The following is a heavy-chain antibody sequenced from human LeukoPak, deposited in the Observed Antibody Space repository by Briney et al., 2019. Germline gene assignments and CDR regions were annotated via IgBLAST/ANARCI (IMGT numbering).Heavy chain of an antibody. Sequence: ASVKVSCKASGYTFTGYYMHWVRQAPGQGLEWMGRINPNSGGTNYAQKFQGRVTMTRDTSISTAYMELSRLRSDGTAVYYCARDLARRYYYYYMDVWGKGTTVTVSS. CDR3: ARDLARRYYYYYMDV. J-gene: IGHJ6*03. D-gene: IGHD3-3*02. V-gene: IGHV1-2*06. CDR2: INPNSGGT. CDR1: GYTFTGYY.